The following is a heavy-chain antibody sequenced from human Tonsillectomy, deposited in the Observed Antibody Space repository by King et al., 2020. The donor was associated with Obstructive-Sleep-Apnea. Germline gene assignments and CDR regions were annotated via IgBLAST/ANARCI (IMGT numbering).Heavy chain of an antibody. J-gene: IGHJ4*02. Sequence: QLVQSGGGLAQPGRSLRLSCAATGFNFDEYAMYWVRQAPGKGLEWVSGISWDSYSFGYADSVKGRFTISRDNPKNSRYLQMNSLRTEDTAFYYCAKGIPSQSKLLNFDYWGQGTLVTVSS. CDR1: GFNFDEYA. CDR3: AKGIPSQSKLLNFDY. V-gene: IGHV3-9*01. CDR2: ISWDSYSF. D-gene: IGHD4-23*01.